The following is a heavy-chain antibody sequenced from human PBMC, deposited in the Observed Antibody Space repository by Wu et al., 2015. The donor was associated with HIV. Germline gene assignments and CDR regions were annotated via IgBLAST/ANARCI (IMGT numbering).Heavy chain of an antibody. D-gene: IGHD2-2*01. CDR1: GDTFSSYP. Sequence: QVQLVQSGAEVKKPGSSVKVSCKASGDTFSSYPISWVRQAPGQRLEWMGWFNPNTGGAHYGLDYQGRVTMTGDTSITTVYMELTRLASDDTAIYYCAREGLCRTTSCQFDFWGQGTLVTVFS. J-gene: IGHJ4*02. CDR2: FNPNTGGA. V-gene: IGHV1-2*02. CDR3: AREGLCRTTSCQFDF.